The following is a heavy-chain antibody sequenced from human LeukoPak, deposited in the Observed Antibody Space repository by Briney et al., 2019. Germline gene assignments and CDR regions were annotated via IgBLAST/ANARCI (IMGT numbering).Heavy chain of an antibody. D-gene: IGHD4-17*01. Sequence: GGSLRLSCAASGFTLSNYDMHWVRQATGEGLEWVSSIDIAGDTYYPGSVRGRFTISRENAENSLYLQMNSLRAGDTGVYYCARTTVTSGPYWYFDLWGRGTLVTVS. J-gene: IGHJ2*01. CDR2: IDIAGDT. CDR1: GFTLSNYD. V-gene: IGHV3-13*01. CDR3: ARTTVTSGPYWYFDL.